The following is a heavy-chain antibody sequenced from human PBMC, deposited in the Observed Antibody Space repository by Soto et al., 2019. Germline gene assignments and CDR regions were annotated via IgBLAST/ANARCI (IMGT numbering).Heavy chain of an antibody. Sequence: ASVKVSCKASGYTFTSYGISWVRQAPGQGLEWMGWISTSKSNIKYAEKLQGRVTMTTDTSTSTAYMELRSLRSDDMAVYYCARDWEGVSGDHWGQGTLVTVS. J-gene: IGHJ4*02. CDR2: ISTSKSNI. CDR1: GYTFTSYG. V-gene: IGHV1-18*03. D-gene: IGHD1-26*01. CDR3: ARDWEGVSGDH.